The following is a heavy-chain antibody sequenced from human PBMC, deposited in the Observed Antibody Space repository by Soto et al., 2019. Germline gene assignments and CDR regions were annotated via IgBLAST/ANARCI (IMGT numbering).Heavy chain of an antibody. CDR2: ISGSGGST. D-gene: IGHD3-3*01. V-gene: IGHV3-23*01. CDR3: AKGVYDVWSGYCDY. J-gene: IGHJ4*02. Sequence: EVQLLESGGGLVQPGGSLRLSCAASGFTFSSYAMSWVRQAPGKGLEWVSAISGSGGSTYYADSVKGRFTISRDNSKNTLYLQMNSLRAEDRAVYYCAKGVYDVWSGYCDYWGQGTLVTVSS. CDR1: GFTFSSYA.